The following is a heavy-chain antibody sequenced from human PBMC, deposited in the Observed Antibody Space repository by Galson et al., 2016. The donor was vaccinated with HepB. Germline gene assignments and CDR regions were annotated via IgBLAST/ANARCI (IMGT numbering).Heavy chain of an antibody. J-gene: IGHJ4*02. CDR2: IWYDGVNT. CDR1: GFTLSSYG. Sequence: SLRLSCAASGFTLSSYGIHWVRQAPGKGLEWVAVIWYDGVNTYYADSVKGRFTISRDNSKNTLYLQMNSLRAEDTAVYYCARQAFTNSNPFDYWGQGTLVTVSS. V-gene: IGHV3-33*01. CDR3: ARQAFTNSNPFDY. D-gene: IGHD1-1*01.